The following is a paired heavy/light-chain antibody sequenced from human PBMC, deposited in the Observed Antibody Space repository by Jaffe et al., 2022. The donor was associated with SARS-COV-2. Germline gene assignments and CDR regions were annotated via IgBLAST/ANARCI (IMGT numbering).Heavy chain of an antibody. J-gene: IGHJ4*02. CDR2: MSGNVYI. Sequence: EVQLVQSGGGLVSPGGSLRLSCAASGFSFSRYAMHWVRQAPGKGLEWVASMSGNVYIYYVDSVKGRFTISRDNARNSLYLQMNSLRAEDTAMYYCARDMATTVTTFRPDYWGQGTLVTVSS. V-gene: IGHV3-21*01. CDR1: GFSFSRYA. D-gene: IGHD4-17*01. CDR3: ARDMATTVTTFRPDY.
Light chain of an antibody. CDR2: DVS. J-gene: IGKJ1*01. Sequence: DIQMTQSPSSLSTSVGDRVTITCRASESIGGDLNWYQQKPGKAPKLLIYDVSTLQSGVPSRFSGSGSGTDFTLTISSLQPEDSATYYCQHNYTPPPTFGPGTKVEIK. V-gene: IGKV1-39*01. CDR1: ESIGGD. CDR3: QHNYTPPPT.